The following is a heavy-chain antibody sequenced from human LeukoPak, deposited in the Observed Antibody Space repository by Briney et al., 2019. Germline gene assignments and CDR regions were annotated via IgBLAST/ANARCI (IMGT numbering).Heavy chain of an antibody. CDR3: ARGGHASVDY. V-gene: IGHV3-74*01. Sequence: GGSLRLSCAASRFTFSNYWMHWVRQAPGKGLVWVSYIDSDGITRYADSVKGRFTISRDDAENTLSLQMNSLRAEDTAVYYCARGGHASVDYWGQGTLVTVSS. J-gene: IGHJ4*02. CDR1: RFTFSNYW. CDR2: IDSDGIT. D-gene: IGHD3-10*01.